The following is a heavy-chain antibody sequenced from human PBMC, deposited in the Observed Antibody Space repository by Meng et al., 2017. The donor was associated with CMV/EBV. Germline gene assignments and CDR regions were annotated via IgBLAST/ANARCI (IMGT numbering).Heavy chain of an antibody. Sequence: ASVKVSCKASGYTFTSYGISWVRQAPGQGLEWMGWISAYNGNTNYAQELQGRVTMTTDTSTSTAYMELRSLRSDDTDVYYCARDGLPVNPILRDIVVVPAAPAEYWGQGTLVTVSS. V-gene: IGHV1-18*01. D-gene: IGHD2-2*01. J-gene: IGHJ4*02. CDR1: GYTFTSYG. CDR2: ISAYNGNT. CDR3: ARDGLPVNPILRDIVVVPAAPAEY.